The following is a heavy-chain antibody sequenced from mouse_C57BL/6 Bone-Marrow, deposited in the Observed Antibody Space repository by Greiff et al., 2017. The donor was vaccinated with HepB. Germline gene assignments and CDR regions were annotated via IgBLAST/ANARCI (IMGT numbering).Heavy chain of an antibody. D-gene: IGHD1-1*01. Sequence: VQRVESGAELARPGASVKLSCKASGYTFTSYGISWVKQRTGQGLEWIGEIYPRSGNTYYNEKFKGKATLTADKSSSTAYMELRSLTSEDSAVYFCARFTTVVENYAMDYWGQGTSVTVSS. J-gene: IGHJ4*01. CDR2: IYPRSGNT. V-gene: IGHV1-81*01. CDR3: ARFTTVVENYAMDY. CDR1: GYTFTSYG.